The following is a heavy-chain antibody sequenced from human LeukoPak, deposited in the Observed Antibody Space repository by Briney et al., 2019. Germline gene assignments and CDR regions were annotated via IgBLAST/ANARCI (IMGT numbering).Heavy chain of an antibody. V-gene: IGHV3-23*01. CDR1: GFTFSSYW. CDR3: ADFGSGSYCFDY. D-gene: IGHD3-10*01. Sequence: PGGSLRLSCAASGFTFSSYWMHWVRQAPGKGLEWVSAISGSGGSTYYADSVKGRFTISRDNSKNTLYLQMNSLRAEDTAVYYCADFGSGSYCFDYWGQGTLVTVSS. CDR2: ISGSGGST. J-gene: IGHJ4*02.